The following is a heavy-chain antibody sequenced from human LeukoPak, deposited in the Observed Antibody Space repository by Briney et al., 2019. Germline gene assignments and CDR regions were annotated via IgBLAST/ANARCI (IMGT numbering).Heavy chain of an antibody. CDR1: GFTFSSYA. D-gene: IGHD5-24*01. Sequence: GGSLRLSCAASGFTFSSYAMSWVRQAPGKGLEWVAVISYDGSNKYYADSVKGRFTISRDNSKNTLYLQMNSLRAEDTAVYYCARDEGDGYKELDYWGQGTLVTVSS. CDR2: ISYDGSNK. J-gene: IGHJ4*02. V-gene: IGHV3-30-3*01. CDR3: ARDEGDGYKELDY.